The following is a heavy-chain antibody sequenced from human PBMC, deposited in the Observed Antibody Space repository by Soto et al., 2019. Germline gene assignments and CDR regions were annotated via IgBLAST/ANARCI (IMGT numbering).Heavy chain of an antibody. CDR2: TYYRSKWYN. V-gene: IGHV6-1*01. CDR1: GDSVSSNSAA. D-gene: IGHD5-18*01. J-gene: IGHJ4*02. Sequence: SQTLSLTCVISGDSVSSNSAAWNRIRQSPSRGLEWLGRTYYRSKWYNDYAVSVKSRITINPDTSKNQFSLQLNSVTPEDTAVYYCAREPDTAMVPNYFDYWGQGTLVTVSS. CDR3: AREPDTAMVPNYFDY.